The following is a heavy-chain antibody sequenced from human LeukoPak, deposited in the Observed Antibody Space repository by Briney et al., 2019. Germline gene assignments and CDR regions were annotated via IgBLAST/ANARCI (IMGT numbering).Heavy chain of an antibody. CDR3: ARGGASAAVRRFDP. V-gene: IGHV1-8*01. CDR1: GYTFTSYD. J-gene: IGHJ5*02. Sequence: ASVKVSCKASGYTFTSYDINWVRQATGQGLEWMGWMNPNSGNTGYAQRFQGRVTLTSNTSISTAYMELGSLRSEDTAVYYCARGGASAAVRRFDPWGQGTLVTVSS. D-gene: IGHD6-13*01. CDR2: MNPNSGNT.